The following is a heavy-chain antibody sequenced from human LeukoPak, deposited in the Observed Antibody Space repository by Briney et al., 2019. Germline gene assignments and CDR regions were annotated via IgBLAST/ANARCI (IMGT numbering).Heavy chain of an antibody. Sequence: ASVKVSCKASGYTFTSYGISWVRQAPGQGLEWMGWISAYNGNTNYAQKLQGRVTTTTDTSTSTAYMELRSLRSDDTAVYYCARTSYDSSGYSSWFDPWGQGTLVTVSS. CDR2: ISAYNGNT. D-gene: IGHD3-22*01. CDR3: ARTSYDSSGYSSWFDP. CDR1: GYTFTSYG. J-gene: IGHJ5*02. V-gene: IGHV1-18*01.